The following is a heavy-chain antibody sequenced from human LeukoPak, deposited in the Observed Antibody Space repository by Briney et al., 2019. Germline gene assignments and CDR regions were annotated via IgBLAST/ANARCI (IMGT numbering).Heavy chain of an antibody. J-gene: IGHJ6*03. D-gene: IGHD2-2*01. Sequence: SETLSLTCTVSGGSISSYYWSWIRQPAGKGPEWIGRIYTSGSTNYNPSLKSRVTMSVDTSKNQFSLKLSSVTAADTAVYYCARDAIVVVPAAMSSYYYMDVRGKGTTVTVSS. CDR2: IYTSGST. CDR3: ARDAIVVVPAAMSSYYYMDV. V-gene: IGHV4-4*07. CDR1: GGSISSYY.